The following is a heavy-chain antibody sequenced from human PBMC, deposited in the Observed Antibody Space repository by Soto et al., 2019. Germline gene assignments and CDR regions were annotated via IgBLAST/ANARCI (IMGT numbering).Heavy chain of an antibody. D-gene: IGHD2-21*01. Sequence: EVQLVESGGGLVQPGKSLRLSCATSGFTFSTYAMNWVRQAPGKGLEWVSSISPRGGSTYYADSVKGRFTISRDNSKKSLYLDMTDLRVEDTATYYCAKTLRGGCGVIPDGADSWGQGTLVAVSS. CDR3: AKTLRGGCGVIPDGADS. CDR1: GFTFSTYA. V-gene: IGHV3-23*04. J-gene: IGHJ4*02. CDR2: ISPRGGST.